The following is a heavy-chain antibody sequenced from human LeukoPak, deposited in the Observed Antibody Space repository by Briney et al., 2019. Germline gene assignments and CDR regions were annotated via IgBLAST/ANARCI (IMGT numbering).Heavy chain of an antibody. CDR3: ARDGEVAGWSTVFDY. V-gene: IGHV1-2*02. J-gene: IGHJ4*02. Sequence: ASVKVSCKASGYTFTGYYMHWVRQAPGQGLEWMGWINPNSGGTNYAQKFQGRATMTRDTSISTAYMELSRLRSDDTAVYYCARDGEVAGWSTVFDYWGQGTLVTVSS. CDR2: INPNSGGT. D-gene: IGHD6-19*01. CDR1: GYTFTGYY.